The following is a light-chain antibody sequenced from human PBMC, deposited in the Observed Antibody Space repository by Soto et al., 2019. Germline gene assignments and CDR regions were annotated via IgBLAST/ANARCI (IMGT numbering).Light chain of an antibody. J-gene: IGKJ2*01. V-gene: IGKV3-15*01. Sequence: EIVMTQSPATLSVSPGERATVSCRASQSVSSNLAWYQQKPGQAPRLLIYGASTRATGIPARFSGSGSGTDFTLTIGSLQSEDLAVYYCQQYNNWPRTFGQGTKLEIK. CDR3: QQYNNWPRT. CDR2: GAS. CDR1: QSVSSN.